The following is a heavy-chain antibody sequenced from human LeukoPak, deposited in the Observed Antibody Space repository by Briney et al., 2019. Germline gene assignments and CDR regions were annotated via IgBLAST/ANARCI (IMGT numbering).Heavy chain of an antibody. V-gene: IGHV1-2*02. J-gene: IGHJ6*02. CDR1: GYTFTGYY. CDR2: INPNSGGT. CDR3: ARRYYGSGSYLLDYGMDV. D-gene: IGHD3-10*01. Sequence: ASVKVSCKASGYTFTGYYMHWVRQAPGQGLEWMGWINPNSGGTNYAQKFQGRVTMTRNTSISTAYMELSSLRSEDTAVYYCARRYYGSGSYLLDYGMDVWGQGTTVTVSS.